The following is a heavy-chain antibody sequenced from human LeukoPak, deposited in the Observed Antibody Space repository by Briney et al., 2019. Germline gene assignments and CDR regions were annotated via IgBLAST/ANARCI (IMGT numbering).Heavy chain of an antibody. J-gene: IGHJ5*02. CDR1: GFTFSSYA. CDR3: AKVRSRLFWSGYYWFDP. CDR2: IGSGGTI. D-gene: IGHD3-3*01. V-gene: IGHV3-23*01. Sequence: PGGSLRLSCAASGFTFSSYAVTWVRQAPGKGLEWVSIIGSGGTIYYADSVKGRFTISRDNSENTLYLQMNSLRAEDTAIYYCAKVRSRLFWSGYYWFDPWGQGTLVTVSS.